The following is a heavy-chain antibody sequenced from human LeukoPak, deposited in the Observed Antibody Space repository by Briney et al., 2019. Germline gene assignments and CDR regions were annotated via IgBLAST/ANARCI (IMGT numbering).Heavy chain of an antibody. CDR3: AKHEGSYYDKSGYTFDF. D-gene: IGHD3-22*01. CDR1: IGSVNSGVYY. Sequence: SETLSLTCTVSIGSVNSGVYYWGWIRQPPGKGLEWIGRIHSSGNTYYNPSLKSRVTISVDTSKNHFSLKLSSVTAADRAVYYCAKHEGSYYDKSGYTFDFWGQGTLGTVSS. CDR2: IHSSGNT. J-gene: IGHJ4*02. V-gene: IGHV4-39*01.